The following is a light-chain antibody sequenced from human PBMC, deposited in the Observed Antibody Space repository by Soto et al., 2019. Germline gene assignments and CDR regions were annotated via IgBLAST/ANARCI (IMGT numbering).Light chain of an antibody. J-gene: IGLJ2*01. Sequence: QSVLTQPASVSGSPGQRITISCTGTSTHVGADYYVYWYKQHPGKAPNLIIYDVSNRPSGVSNRFSGSKSGNTASLAISGLQAEDEADYYCHSYASSSSHVVFGGGTKVTVL. CDR2: DVS. CDR1: STHVGADYY. V-gene: IGLV2-14*03. CDR3: HSYASSSSHVV.